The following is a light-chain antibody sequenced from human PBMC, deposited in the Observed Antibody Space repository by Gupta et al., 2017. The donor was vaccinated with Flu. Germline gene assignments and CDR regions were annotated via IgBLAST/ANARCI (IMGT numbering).Light chain of an antibody. J-gene: IGKJ1*01. V-gene: IGKV1-39*01. CDR3: QQSDSTPTWT. CDR2: AAS. Sequence: DIQMTQSPSSLSASVGDRVTITCRASQSISSYLNWYQQKPGKAPKLLIYAASSLQSGVPSRFSGSGCGTDFTLTISSRQPEDFATYYCQQSDSTPTWTFGQGTKVEIK. CDR1: QSISSY.